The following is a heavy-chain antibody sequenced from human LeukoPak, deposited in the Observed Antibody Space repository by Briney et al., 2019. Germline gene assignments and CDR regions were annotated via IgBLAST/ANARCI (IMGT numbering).Heavy chain of an antibody. D-gene: IGHD3-10*02. CDR3: AELGITMIGGV. CDR2: VSSSGSTI. J-gene: IGHJ6*04. Sequence: GGSLRLSCTVSGFTFSDYYMSWIRQAPGKGLEWVSYVSSSGSTIYYADSVKGRFTISRDNAKNSLYLQMNSLRAEDTAVYYCAELGITMIGGVWGKGTTVTISS. CDR1: GFTFSDYY. V-gene: IGHV3-11*04.